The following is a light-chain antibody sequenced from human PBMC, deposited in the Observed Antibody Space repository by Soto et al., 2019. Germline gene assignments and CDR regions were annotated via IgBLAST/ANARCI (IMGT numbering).Light chain of an antibody. CDR1: QRLDNC. Sequence: GSRGTFGCRAGQRLDNCLAWYQHKPGKAPKLLISTASSLQSGVPSRFSGSGSGTEFTLTISSLQPEDFATYYCQQANSFPLTFGGGTKVDIK. CDR3: QQANSFPLT. J-gene: IGKJ4*01. CDR2: TAS. V-gene: IGKV1D-12*01.